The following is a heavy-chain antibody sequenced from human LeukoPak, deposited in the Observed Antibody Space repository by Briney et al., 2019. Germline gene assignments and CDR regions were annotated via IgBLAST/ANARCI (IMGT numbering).Heavy chain of an antibody. D-gene: IGHD3-22*01. CDR1: GGSISTYY. CDR3: ATDYYDSSGYYPGTY. J-gene: IGHJ4*02. Sequence: SETQSLTCTVSGGSISTYYWSWIRQHPGKGLEWIGYIYYSGSTYYNPSLKSRVTISVDTSKNQFSLKLSSVTAADTAVYYCATDYYDSSGYYPGTYWGQGTLVTVSS. V-gene: IGHV4-59*06. CDR2: IYYSGST.